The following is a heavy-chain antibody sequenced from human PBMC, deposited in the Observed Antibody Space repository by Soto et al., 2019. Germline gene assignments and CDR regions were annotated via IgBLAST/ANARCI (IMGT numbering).Heavy chain of an antibody. CDR3: ARAVGSGGAY. Sequence: EVQLVESGGGLVQPGGSLRLSCAASGFTFSTYWMHWVRQAPGKGLEWLVNINPDGSRKFYLDSIKGRFVISRDNTKNSLYLQMDGLRADDTAVYFWARAVGSGGAYWGQGTLVTVSS. CDR2: INPDGSRK. V-gene: IGHV3-7*01. D-gene: IGHD3-3*01. CDR1: GFTFSTYW. J-gene: IGHJ4*02.